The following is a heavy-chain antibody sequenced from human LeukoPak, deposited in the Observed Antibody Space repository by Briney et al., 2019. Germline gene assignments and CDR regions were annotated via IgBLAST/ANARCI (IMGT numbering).Heavy chain of an antibody. J-gene: IGHJ4*02. Sequence: GGSLRLSCAASGFTFSSYSMNWVRQAPGKGLEWVSYISSSSSTIYYADSVKGRFTISRDNSKNTLYLQMNSLRAEDTAVYYCAKDSEQWLVTPFDYWGQGTLVTVSS. CDR2: ISSSSSTI. CDR1: GFTFSSYS. V-gene: IGHV3-48*01. CDR3: AKDSEQWLVTPFDY. D-gene: IGHD6-19*01.